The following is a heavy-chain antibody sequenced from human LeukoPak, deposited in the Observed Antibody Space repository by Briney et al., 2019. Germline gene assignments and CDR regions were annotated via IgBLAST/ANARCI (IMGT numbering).Heavy chain of an antibody. CDR1: GYTFTGYY. V-gene: IGHV1-2*04. CDR3: ASVIAASGTRNWYFDL. D-gene: IGHD6-13*01. Sequence: ASVKVSCKASGYTFTGYYLHWVRQAPGQGLEWMGCVNPNSGDTNYAQKFQGWVTMTRDTSISTAYMELSRLRSDDTAVYFCASVIAASGTRNWYFDLWGRGTLVTVSS. CDR2: VNPNSGDT. J-gene: IGHJ2*01.